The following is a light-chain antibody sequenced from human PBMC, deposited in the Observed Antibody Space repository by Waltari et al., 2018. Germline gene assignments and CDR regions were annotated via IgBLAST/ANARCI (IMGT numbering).Light chain of an antibody. J-gene: IGLJ2*01. Sequence: SSSLTQDLAVSVALGQTVRITCQGDSYVSWYKQKPGQAPVLVIYGKDNRPSGIPGRFAGSSSGNTASLTITGAQAEDEADYYCNSRDSSGNHVVFGGGTKLTVL. CDR2: GKD. CDR3: NSRDSSGNHVV. V-gene: IGLV3-19*01. CDR1: SY.